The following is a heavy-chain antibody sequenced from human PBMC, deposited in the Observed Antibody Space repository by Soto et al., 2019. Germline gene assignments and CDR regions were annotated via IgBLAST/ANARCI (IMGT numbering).Heavy chain of an antibody. CDR2: ISYGGST. CDR1: GGSINSGCYC. J-gene: IGHJ4*02. D-gene: IGHD5-18*01. V-gene: IGHV4-31*03. CDR3: SRGILV. Sequence: QVQLQESGPGLVKPSQTLSLTCTVSGGSINSGCYCWSWIRQHPGKGLDWIGCISYGGSTSYNPSLKRRVTISVATSKNQSSLKLTSVTAADTAVYYCSRGILVWGQGALITVSS.